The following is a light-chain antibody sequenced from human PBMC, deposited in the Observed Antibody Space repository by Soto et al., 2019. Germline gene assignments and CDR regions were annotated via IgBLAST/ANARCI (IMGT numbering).Light chain of an antibody. CDR3: QQYNSYSP. V-gene: IGKV1-5*03. Sequence: DIQMTQSPSTLSASVGDRVTITCRASQSISSWLAWYQQKPGKAPKLLIYKASSLESGAPSRFSGSGSGTEFTLTNSSLQPYDFATYYGQQYNSYSPFGGGTKVEIK. CDR2: KAS. J-gene: IGKJ4*02. CDR1: QSISSW.